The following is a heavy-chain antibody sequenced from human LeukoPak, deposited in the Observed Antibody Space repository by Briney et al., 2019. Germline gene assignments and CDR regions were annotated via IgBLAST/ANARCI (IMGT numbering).Heavy chain of an antibody. Sequence: GGSLRLSCAASGFTFSSYEMNWVRQAPGKGLEWVSSISSSSSYIYYADSLKGRFTISRDNAKKSVYLQMNSLRAEDTAVYYCARGALDAATPFDSWGQGTLVTVSS. J-gene: IGHJ5*01. D-gene: IGHD2-15*01. CDR1: GFTFSSYE. V-gene: IGHV3-21*01. CDR2: ISSSSSYI. CDR3: ARGALDAATPFDS.